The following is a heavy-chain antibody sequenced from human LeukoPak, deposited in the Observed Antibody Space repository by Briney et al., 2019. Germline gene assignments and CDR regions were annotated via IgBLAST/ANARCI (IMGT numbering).Heavy chain of an antibody. V-gene: IGHV4-31*03. CDR2: IYYTGST. J-gene: IGHJ4*02. Sequence: SETLSLTCTVSGASISSGGYYWNWVRQHPGKGLEWIGYIYYTGSTYYNPSLKSRLAISLDTSENQFSLNLSSVTAADTAVYYCAGGTKWEVLPGYWSQGTLVTVSS. CDR1: GASISSGGYY. CDR3: AGGTKWEVLPGY. D-gene: IGHD1-26*01.